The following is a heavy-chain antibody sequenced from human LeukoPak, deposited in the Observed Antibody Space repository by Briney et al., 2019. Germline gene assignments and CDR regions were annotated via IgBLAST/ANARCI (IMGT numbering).Heavy chain of an antibody. CDR2: IYYSGST. CDR3: ARVASDSSGNYYFDY. J-gene: IGHJ4*02. Sequence: PSETLSLTCTVSGGSISSSSYYWGWIRQPPGKGLEWIGSIYYSGSTYYNPSLKSRVTISVDTSKNQFSLKLSSVTAADTAVYHCARVASDSSGNYYFDYWGQGTLVTVSS. D-gene: IGHD3-22*01. CDR1: GGSISSSSYY. V-gene: IGHV4-39*07.